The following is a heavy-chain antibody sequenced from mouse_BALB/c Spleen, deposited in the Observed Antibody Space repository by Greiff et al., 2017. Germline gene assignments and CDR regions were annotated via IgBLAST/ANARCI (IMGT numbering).Heavy chain of an antibody. V-gene: IGHV1-67*01. CDR2: ISTYYGTT. Sequence: QVQLQQSGPELVRPGVSVKISCKGSGYTFTDYAMHWVKQSHAKSLEWIGVISTYYGTTNYNQKFKGKATMTVDKSSSTAYMELARLTSEDSAIYYCARGRYGNLFDYWGQGTTLTVSS. D-gene: IGHD2-10*02. CDR3: ARGRYGNLFDY. J-gene: IGHJ2*01. CDR1: GYTFTDYA.